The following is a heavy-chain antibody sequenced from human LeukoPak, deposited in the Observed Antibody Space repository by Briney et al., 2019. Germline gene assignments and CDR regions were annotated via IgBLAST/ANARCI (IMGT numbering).Heavy chain of an antibody. D-gene: IGHD3-22*01. V-gene: IGHV4-34*01. J-gene: IGHJ3*02. CDR2: INHSGST. CDR1: GGSFSGYY. Sequence: SETLPLTCAVYGGSFSGYYWSWIRQPPGKGLEWIGEINHSGSTNYNPSLKSRVTISVDTSKNQFSLKLSSVTAADTAVYYCARVGRYYDSSGPYDAFDIWGQGTMVTVSS. CDR3: ARVGRYYDSSGPYDAFDI.